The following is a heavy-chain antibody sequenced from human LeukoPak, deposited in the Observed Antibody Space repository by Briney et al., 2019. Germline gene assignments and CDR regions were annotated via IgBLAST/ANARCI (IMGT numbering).Heavy chain of an antibody. CDR1: GYTFTSYY. CDR2: INPSGGST. Sequence: ASVKVSCKASGYTFTSYYMHWVRQAPRQGLEWMGIINPSGGSTSYAQKFQGRVTMTRDTSTSTVYMELSSLRSEDTAVYYCARVSRRLRTFDYWGQGTLVTVSS. V-gene: IGHV1-46*01. D-gene: IGHD4-17*01. CDR3: ARVSRRLRTFDY. J-gene: IGHJ4*02.